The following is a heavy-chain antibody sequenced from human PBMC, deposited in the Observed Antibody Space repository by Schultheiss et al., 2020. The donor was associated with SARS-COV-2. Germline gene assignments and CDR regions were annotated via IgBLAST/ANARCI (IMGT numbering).Heavy chain of an antibody. J-gene: IGHJ4*02. Sequence: SETLSLTCTVSGGSISSYYWSWIRQPAGKGLEWIGRIYTSGSTNYNPSLKSRVTMSVDTSKNQFSLKLSSVTAADTAVYYCARHRLAVAGKYFDYWGQGTLVTVSS. D-gene: IGHD6-19*01. CDR2: IYTSGST. CDR1: GGSISSYY. CDR3: ARHRLAVAGKYFDY. V-gene: IGHV4-4*07.